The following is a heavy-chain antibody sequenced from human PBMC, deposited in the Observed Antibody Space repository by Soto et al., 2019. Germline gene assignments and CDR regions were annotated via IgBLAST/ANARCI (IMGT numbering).Heavy chain of an antibody. CDR2: ISLSGSTI. J-gene: IGHJ4*02. CDR3: ARESFSASPNFFDY. Sequence: EVQLVESGGGLVQPGGSLRISCAASGFAFSNYEMNWVRQAPGKGLEWVSYISLSGSTIYYADSVKGRFTISRDDAKNSLYLQMDSLRADDTAVYYCARESFSASPNFFDYWGQGTLVTVSS. CDR1: GFAFSNYE. D-gene: IGHD3-3*02. V-gene: IGHV3-48*03.